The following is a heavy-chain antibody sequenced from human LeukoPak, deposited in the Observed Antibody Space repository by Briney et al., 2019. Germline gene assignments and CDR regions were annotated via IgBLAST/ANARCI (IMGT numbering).Heavy chain of an antibody. V-gene: IGHV4-34*01. CDR3: AARHCSSTSCYKQRLNNFDY. CDR2: INHSGST. CDR1: GGSFSGYY. Sequence: SETLSLTCALYGGSFSGYYWSWIRQPPGKGLEWIGEINHSGSTNYNPSLKSRVTISVDTSKNQFSLKLSSVTAADTAVYYCAARHCSSTSCYKQRLNNFDYWGQGTLVTVSS. D-gene: IGHD2-2*02. J-gene: IGHJ4*02.